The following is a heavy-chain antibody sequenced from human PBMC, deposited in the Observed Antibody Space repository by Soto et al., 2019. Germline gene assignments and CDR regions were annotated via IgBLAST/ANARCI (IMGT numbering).Heavy chain of an antibody. CDR2: IHHSGST. Sequence: SETLSLTCTVSGDSIDSSHYYWNWIRQHPEKGLEWIGYIHHSGSTYYNPSLKSRLAISVDTSRNQFSLKVSSVTAADTAVYYCARASMATLYFDYWGQGALVTVSS. CDR3: ARASMATLYFDY. CDR1: GDSIDSSHYY. J-gene: IGHJ4*02. D-gene: IGHD3-10*01. V-gene: IGHV4-31*03.